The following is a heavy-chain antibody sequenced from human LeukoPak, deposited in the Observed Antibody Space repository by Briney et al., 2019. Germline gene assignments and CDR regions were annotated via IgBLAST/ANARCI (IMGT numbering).Heavy chain of an antibody. Sequence: PSQTLSLTCTVSGGSISSGGYYWSWIRQPPGKGLEWIGYIYYSGSTNYNPSLKSRVTISVDTSKNQFSLKLSSVTAADTAVYYCASTVTIWGNAFDIWGQGTMVTVSS. CDR1: GGSISSGGYY. V-gene: IGHV4-61*08. J-gene: IGHJ3*02. CDR2: IYYSGST. CDR3: ASTVTIWGNAFDI. D-gene: IGHD4-17*01.